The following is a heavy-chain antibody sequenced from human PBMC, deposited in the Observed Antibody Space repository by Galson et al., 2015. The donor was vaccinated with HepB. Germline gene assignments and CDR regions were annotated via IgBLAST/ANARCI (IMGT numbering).Heavy chain of an antibody. CDR2: IIPIFGTA. J-gene: IGHJ2*01. V-gene: IGHV1-69*13. CDR1: GGTFSSYA. D-gene: IGHD5-18*01. Sequence: SVKVSCKASGGTFSSYAISWVRQAPGQGLEWMGGIIPIFGTANYAQKFQGRVTITADESTSTAYMELSSLGSEDTAVYYCARTHNTAMVLAFGWYFDLWGRGTLVTVSS. CDR3: ARTHNTAMVLAFGWYFDL.